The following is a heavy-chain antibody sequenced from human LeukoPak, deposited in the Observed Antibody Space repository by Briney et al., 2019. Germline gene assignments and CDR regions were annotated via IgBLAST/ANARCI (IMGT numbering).Heavy chain of an antibody. CDR3: ARFSNAHGVKFDY. Sequence: SETPPLTCTVSGGSISSGDFYWSWVRQHPEKGLEWIGYIYYSGTAYYNPSLKSRVTMSVDTSKNQFSLKLDSVTAADTAVYYCARFSNAHGVKFDYWGQGTLVTVSS. J-gene: IGHJ4*02. V-gene: IGHV4-31*03. CDR1: GGSISSGDFY. D-gene: IGHD2-8*01. CDR2: IYYSGTA.